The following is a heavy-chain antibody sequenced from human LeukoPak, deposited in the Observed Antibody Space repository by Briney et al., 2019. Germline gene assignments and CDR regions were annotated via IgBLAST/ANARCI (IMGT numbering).Heavy chain of an antibody. D-gene: IGHD2-15*01. CDR2: IHPGDSDI. CDR1: GYTFSSYW. V-gene: IGHV5-51*01. J-gene: IGHJ4*02. Sequence: GESLKISCKGSGYTFSSYWIGWVRQMPGKGLEWMGIIHPGDSDIRYSPSFQGQVTISADKSISTAYLQWTSLKASDTAMYYCARPGGGGYCSGGSCYSFDYWGKGTLVTVSS. CDR3: ARPGGGGYCSGGSCYSFDY.